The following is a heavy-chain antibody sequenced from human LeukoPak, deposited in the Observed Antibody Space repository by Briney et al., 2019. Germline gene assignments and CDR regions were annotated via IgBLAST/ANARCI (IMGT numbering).Heavy chain of an antibody. Sequence: PGGSLRLSCTASGFTFGDYNMSWFRQAPGKGLEWISFINSRSTTIYYADSVKGRFTISRDNARNSLDLQMNSLRVEDTAVYYCARDEDKRLPINYFDPWGQGTLVTVSS. CDR3: ARDEDKRLPINYFDP. J-gene: IGHJ5*02. V-gene: IGHV3-48*04. CDR2: INSRSTTI. CDR1: GFTFGDYN. D-gene: IGHD2-15*01.